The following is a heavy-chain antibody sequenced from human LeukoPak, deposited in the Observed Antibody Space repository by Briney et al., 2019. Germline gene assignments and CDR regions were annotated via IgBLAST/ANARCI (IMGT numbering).Heavy chain of an antibody. V-gene: IGHV4-61*02. J-gene: IGHJ4*02. CDR3: ARWKYYYDRSGYYIGYFDY. D-gene: IGHD3-22*01. Sequence: PSETLSLTCTVSGDSISNGSYYWSWIRQPAGKGLEWIGRIYTNGSTKHNPSLKSRLTISLDTSKSQISLKLSSVTAADTAVYFCARWKYYYDRSGYYIGYFDYWGQGTLVTVSS. CDR1: GDSISNGSYY. CDR2: IYTNGST.